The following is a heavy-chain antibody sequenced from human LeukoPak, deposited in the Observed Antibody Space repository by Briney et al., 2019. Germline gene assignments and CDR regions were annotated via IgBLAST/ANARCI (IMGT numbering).Heavy chain of an antibody. V-gene: IGHV4-59*01. J-gene: IGHJ4*02. CDR1: GGSISSYY. CDR2: IYYSGST. CDR3: ARVRGGYAMLFDY. D-gene: IGHD5-12*01. Sequence: PSETLPLTCTVSGGSISSYYWSWIRQPSGKGLEWIGYIYYSGSTNYNPSLKSRVTISVDTSKNQFSLKLSSVTAADTAVYYCARVRGGYAMLFDYWGQGTLVTVSS.